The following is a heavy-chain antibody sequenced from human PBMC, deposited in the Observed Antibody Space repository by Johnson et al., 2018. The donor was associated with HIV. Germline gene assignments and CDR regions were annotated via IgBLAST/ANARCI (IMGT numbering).Heavy chain of an antibody. CDR3: AKGSTPTMIIVVISAFDI. D-gene: IGHD3-22*01. CDR1: GFTFSIYD. Sequence: QVQLVESGGGVVQPGGSLRLSCAASGFTFSIYDIHWVRQAPGKGLEWVAMISHDGTNNFYADYVKGRFPVSRDNSKHTLYLEANSLGPEDTATYYCAKGSTPTMIIVVISAFDIWGQGTVVAVSS. CDR2: ISHDGTNN. V-gene: IGHV3-30*18. J-gene: IGHJ3*02.